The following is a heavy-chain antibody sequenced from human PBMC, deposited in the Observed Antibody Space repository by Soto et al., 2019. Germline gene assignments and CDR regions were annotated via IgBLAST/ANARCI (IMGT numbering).Heavy chain of an antibody. CDR2: IKQDGSEK. CDR1: GFTFSSYW. Sequence: GGVPRLSCAASGFTFSSYWMSWVRQAPGKGLEWVANIKQDGSEKYYVDSVKGRFTISRDNAKNSLYLQMNSLRAEDTAVYYCARANTRRYYILTDYYSFHHAFDIWGRGSMVTGSS. V-gene: IGHV3-7*05. J-gene: IGHJ3*02. D-gene: IGHD3-9*01. CDR3: ARANTRRYYILTDYYSFHHAFDI.